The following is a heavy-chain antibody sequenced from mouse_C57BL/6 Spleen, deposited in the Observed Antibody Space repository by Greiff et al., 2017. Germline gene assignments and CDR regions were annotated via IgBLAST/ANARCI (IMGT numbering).Heavy chain of an antibody. Sequence: VQLQQSGPELVKPGASVKLSCKASGYTFTSYDINWVKQRPGQGLEWIGRIYPRDGSTKYNEKFKGKATLTVDTSSITSYMDLHSLTSEDSEVYVCARGGVYDGDYWGQGTTLTVSS. D-gene: IGHD2-12*01. J-gene: IGHJ2*01. CDR3: ARGGVYDGDY. CDR1: GYTFTSYD. CDR2: IYPRDGST. V-gene: IGHV1-85*01.